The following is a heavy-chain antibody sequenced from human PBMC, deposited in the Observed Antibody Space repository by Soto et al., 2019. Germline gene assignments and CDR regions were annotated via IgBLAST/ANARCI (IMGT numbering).Heavy chain of an antibody. CDR3: ARDVGSSWFFDY. J-gene: IGHJ4*02. CDR2: IWYDGSNK. Sequence: GGSLRLSCAASGFTFSSYGMHWVRQAPGKGLEWVAVIWYDGSNKYYADSVKGRFTISRDNSKNTLYLQMNSLRAEDTAVYYCARDVGSSWFFDYWGQGTLVTVSS. CDR1: GFTFSSYG. V-gene: IGHV3-33*08. D-gene: IGHD6-13*01.